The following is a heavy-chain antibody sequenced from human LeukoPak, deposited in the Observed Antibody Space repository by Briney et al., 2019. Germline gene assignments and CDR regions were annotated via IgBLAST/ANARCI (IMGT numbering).Heavy chain of an antibody. D-gene: IGHD4/OR15-4a*01. J-gene: IGHJ6*02. CDR1: GGSISSYY. V-gene: IGHV4-59*01. CDR3: ARLGVNYDANYYYGMDV. Sequence: SETLSLTCTVSGGSISSYYWSWIRLPPGKGLEWIGYLSKSGNTNYSPSLKSRVTIFGDTPKNQFSLKLSSVTAADTAVYYCARLGVNYDANYYYGMDVWGQGTTVTVSS. CDR2: LSKSGNT.